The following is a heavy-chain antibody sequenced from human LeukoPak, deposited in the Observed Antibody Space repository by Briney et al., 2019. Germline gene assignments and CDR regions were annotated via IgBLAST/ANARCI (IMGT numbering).Heavy chain of an antibody. J-gene: IGHJ6*03. V-gene: IGHV4-59*01. Sequence: SETLSLTCTVSGDSISSYSWSWVRQTPGKGLEWIGYIYYSGTTDYNPSLKSRVTISIDTSRNHLSLNLNSVTAADTAVYYCARLSGSPLSKYYYYMDVWGKGTTVTVSS. CDR3: ARLSGSPLSKYYYYMDV. D-gene: IGHD5/OR15-5a*01. CDR1: GDSISSYS. CDR2: IYYSGTT.